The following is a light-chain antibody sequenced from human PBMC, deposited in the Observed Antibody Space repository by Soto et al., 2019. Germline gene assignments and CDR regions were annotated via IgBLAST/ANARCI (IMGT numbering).Light chain of an antibody. J-gene: IGKJ2*01. CDR3: QQYGLPPHS. CDR2: GAS. CDR1: QSVYNNY. V-gene: IGKV3-20*01. Sequence: EIVLTQSPGTLSLSPGERATLSCRASQSVYNNYLAWYQQKPGQTPRLLVNGASNRATGIPDRFSGGGSGTDFTLNISSLEPEDFAVYYCQQYGLPPHSFGKGTRVEIK.